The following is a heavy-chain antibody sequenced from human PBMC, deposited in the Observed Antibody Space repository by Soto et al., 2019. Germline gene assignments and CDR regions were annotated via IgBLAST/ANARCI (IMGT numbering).Heavy chain of an antibody. V-gene: IGHV3-23*01. CDR3: AKWGFGGSYGEDGFDY. D-gene: IGHD1-26*01. Sequence: EVQLLESGGGLVQPGGSLRLSCAASGFTFSSYAMSWVRQAPGKGLAWVSAISGSGGSTYYADSVKGRFTISRDNSKNTLYLQMNSLRAEDTAVYYCAKWGFGGSYGEDGFDYWGQGTLDTVSS. CDR2: ISGSGGST. CDR1: GFTFSSYA. J-gene: IGHJ4*02.